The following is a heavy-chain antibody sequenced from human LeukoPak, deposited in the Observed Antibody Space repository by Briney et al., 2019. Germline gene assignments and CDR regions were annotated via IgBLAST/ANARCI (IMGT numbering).Heavy chain of an antibody. CDR3: ARAGGPGTVDY. CDR1: GFTFSDYW. D-gene: IGHD1-26*01. Sequence: GGSLRLSCAASGFTFSDYWMSWVRQAPGKGLEWVANINHDGRETYYVDSVKGRFTISRDNAKNSLFLQMNSLRVEDTAVYYCARAGGPGTVDYWGQGTLLTVSS. CDR2: INHDGRET. J-gene: IGHJ4*02. V-gene: IGHV3-7*03.